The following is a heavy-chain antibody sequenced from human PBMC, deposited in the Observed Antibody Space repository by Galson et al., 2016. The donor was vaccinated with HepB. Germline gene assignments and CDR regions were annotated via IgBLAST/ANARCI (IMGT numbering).Heavy chain of an antibody. CDR2: VHGYTGQT. J-gene: IGHJ4*02. V-gene: IGHV1-18*01. D-gene: IGHD3-22*01. Sequence: SVKVSCKASGYNFKGNGLSWVRQAPGQGLEWVGWVHGYTGQTNYAQKFQGRVSMTTDTSTSTAYMELRSLRSDDTAVYYCARDQWYFYDSSAQVGVDYWGQGTLVTVSS. CDR1: GYNFKGNG. CDR3: ARDQWYFYDSSAQVGVDY.